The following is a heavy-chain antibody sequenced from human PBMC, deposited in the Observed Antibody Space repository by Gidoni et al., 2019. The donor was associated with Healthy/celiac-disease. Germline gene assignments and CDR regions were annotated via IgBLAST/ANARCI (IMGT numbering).Heavy chain of an antibody. D-gene: IGHD5-12*01. CDR1: GGSFSGYY. CDR2: INHSGST. V-gene: IGHV4-34*01. CDR3: ARDPPGGGYSWGGYYYYGMDV. J-gene: IGHJ6*02. Sequence: QVQLQQWGAGLLKPSETLSLTCAVYGGSFSGYYWRWIRQPPGKGLEWIGEINHSGSTNYNPSLKSRVTISVDTSKNQFSLKLSSVTAADTAVYYCARDPPGGGYSWGGYYYYGMDVWGQGTTVTVSS.